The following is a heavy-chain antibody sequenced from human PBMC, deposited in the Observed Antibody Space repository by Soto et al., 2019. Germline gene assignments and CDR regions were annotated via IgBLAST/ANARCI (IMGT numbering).Heavy chain of an antibody. CDR3: ARVPAVAGNYYCYGKDG. Sequence: ASVKVSCKASGGTFSSYAISWVRQAPGQGLEWMGGIIPIFGTANYAQKFQGRVTITADESTSTAHMGLSSLRSEDTAVYYCARVPAVAGNYYCYGKDGWGQVTTGTVSS. D-gene: IGHD6-19*01. CDR1: GGTFSSYA. CDR2: IIPIFGTA. J-gene: IGHJ6*02. V-gene: IGHV1-69*13.